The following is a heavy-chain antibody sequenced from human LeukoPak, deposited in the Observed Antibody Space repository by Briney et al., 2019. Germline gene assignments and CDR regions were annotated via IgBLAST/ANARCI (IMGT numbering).Heavy chain of an antibody. CDR1: GYTFTSYY. CDR2: INPSGGST. J-gene: IGHJ3*02. D-gene: IGHD5-12*01. CDR3: ARASSGYDSYDAFDI. Sequence: ASVKVSCKASGYTFTSYYMHWVRQAPGQGLEWMGIINPSGGSTSYAQKFQGRVTMTRDTSTSTVYMELSSLRSEDTAVYYCARASSGYDSYDAFDIWGQGTMVTVSS. V-gene: IGHV1-46*01.